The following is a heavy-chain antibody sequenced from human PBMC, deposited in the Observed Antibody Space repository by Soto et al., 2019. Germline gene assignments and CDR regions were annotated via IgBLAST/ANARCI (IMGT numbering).Heavy chain of an antibody. D-gene: IGHD3-16*01. CDR1: GFPFWTYS. J-gene: IGHJ3*01. Sequence: EVKLLESGGGLVQPGGSVRLSCAASGFPFWTYSMSWVRQAPRKGLEWVSGISGSGTATYYTDSVKGRFTVSRDNSKDTLFLQMNTLRVEDTAVYYCAKTGLDGSNDYHRDGFDVWGPGTVVTVSS. CDR3: AKTGLDGSNDYHRDGFDV. CDR2: ISGSGTAT. V-gene: IGHV3-23*01.